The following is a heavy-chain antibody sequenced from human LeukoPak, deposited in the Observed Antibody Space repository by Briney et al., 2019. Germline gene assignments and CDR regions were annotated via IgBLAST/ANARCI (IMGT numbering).Heavy chain of an antibody. Sequence: GGSLRLSCAASGFTFSGYRMNWVRQAPGKGLEWVSAISGSGGSTYYAHSVKGRFTISRDNSKNTPYLQMNSLRAEDTAVYYCAREVAAAGHYFDDWGQGTLVTVSS. V-gene: IGHV3-23*01. D-gene: IGHD6-13*01. CDR3: AREVAAAGHYFDD. CDR1: GFTFSGYR. CDR2: ISGSGGST. J-gene: IGHJ4*02.